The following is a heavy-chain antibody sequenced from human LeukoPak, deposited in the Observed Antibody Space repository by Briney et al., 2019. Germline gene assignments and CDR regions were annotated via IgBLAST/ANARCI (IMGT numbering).Heavy chain of an antibody. Sequence: SVKVSCKASGGTFSSYAISWVRQAPGQGLEWMGRIIPILGIANYAQKFQGRVTITADKSTSTAYMELSSLRSEDTAVYYCARDGKDCGGDCYDYWGQGTLVTVSS. CDR3: ARDGKDCGGDCYDY. CDR2: IIPILGIA. CDR1: GGTFSSYA. V-gene: IGHV1-69*04. D-gene: IGHD2-21*01. J-gene: IGHJ4*02.